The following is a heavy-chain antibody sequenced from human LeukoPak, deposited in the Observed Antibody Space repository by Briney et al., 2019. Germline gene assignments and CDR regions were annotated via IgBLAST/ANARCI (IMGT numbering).Heavy chain of an antibody. CDR1: GFTFSDYS. CDR3: AKSGLTNYYFFDY. D-gene: IGHD4/OR15-4a*01. J-gene: IGHJ4*02. Sequence: GGSLRLSCAASGFTFSDYSMNWVRQAPGKGLEWVAVISYDGNNKYYSDSVKGRFTISRDTSKNTLYLQMNSLGAEDTAVYYCAKSGLTNYYFFDYWGQGTLVTVSS. V-gene: IGHV3-30*18. CDR2: ISYDGNNK.